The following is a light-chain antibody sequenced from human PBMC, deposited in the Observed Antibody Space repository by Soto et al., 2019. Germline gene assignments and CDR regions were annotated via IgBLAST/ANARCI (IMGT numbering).Light chain of an antibody. J-gene: IGLJ1*01. Sequence: QSVLTQPPSASGTPGQGVPISCSGSTSNIGSNYVYWYQQLPGTAPKLLIYRNNQRPSGVPDRFSGSKSGTSASLAISGLRSDDEADYVCATWDDSLNGFYVFGTGTKVTAL. CDR1: TSNIGSNY. V-gene: IGLV1-47*01. CDR3: ATWDDSLNGFYV. CDR2: RNN.